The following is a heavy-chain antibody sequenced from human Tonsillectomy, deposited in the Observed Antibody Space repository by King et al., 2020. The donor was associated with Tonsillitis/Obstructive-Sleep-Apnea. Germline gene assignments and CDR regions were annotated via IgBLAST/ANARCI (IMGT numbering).Heavy chain of an antibody. V-gene: IGHV2-70*11. J-gene: IGHJ4*02. D-gene: IGHD3-22*01. Sequence: VTLKESGPALVKPTQTLTLTCTFSGFSLSTSAMCVSWIRQPPGKALEWLARIDWDDDKYYSTSLKTRLTISKDTSKNQVVLTMTNMDPVDTATYYCARYYYDSSGYYYFFDYWGQGTLVTVSS. CDR2: IDWDDDK. CDR3: ARYYYDSSGYYYFFDY. CDR1: GFSLSTSAMC.